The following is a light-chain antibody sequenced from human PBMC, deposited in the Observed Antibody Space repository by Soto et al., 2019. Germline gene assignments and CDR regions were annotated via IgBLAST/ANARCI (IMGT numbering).Light chain of an antibody. V-gene: IGLV2-8*01. CDR2: EVV. CDR1: KNDIGVYDF. CDR3: KSYAGSNTYV. J-gene: IGLJ1*01. Sequence: QSALTQPPSASGSPGESVIISWTGTKNDIGVYDFVSWYQHHAGKAPRLIIYEVVQRPSGVPDRFSGSKSGNTASLTVSGLQAADEADYFCKSYAGSNTYVFGSGTKLTAL.